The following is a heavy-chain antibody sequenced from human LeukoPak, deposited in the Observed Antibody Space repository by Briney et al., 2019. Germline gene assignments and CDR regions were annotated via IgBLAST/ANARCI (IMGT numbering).Heavy chain of an antibody. CDR1: GFTFGDYA. J-gene: IGHJ4*02. Sequence: GGSLRLSCTASGFTFGDYAMSWVRQAPGKGLEWVGFIRSKAYGGTTEYAASVKGRFTISRDDSKSTAYLQMNSLKTEDTAVYYCTNPYYGSGSYYPFDYWGQGTLVTVSS. D-gene: IGHD3-10*01. CDR3: TNPYYGSGSYYPFDY. V-gene: IGHV3-49*04. CDR2: IRSKAYGGTT.